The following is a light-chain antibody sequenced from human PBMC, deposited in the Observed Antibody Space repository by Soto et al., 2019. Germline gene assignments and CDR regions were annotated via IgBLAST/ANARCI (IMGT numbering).Light chain of an antibody. J-gene: IGKJ5*01. Sequence: ETVLTQSPDTLSLSPGDSATLSCRASQSLSSTYLAWYQQQPGQAPRLLIYGASTRATGIPDRFSGSGSGTDFTLTISSLESEDFALFYCQQYDYSITFGQGTRLEIE. CDR1: QSLSSTY. CDR2: GAS. CDR3: QQYDYSIT. V-gene: IGKV3-20*01.